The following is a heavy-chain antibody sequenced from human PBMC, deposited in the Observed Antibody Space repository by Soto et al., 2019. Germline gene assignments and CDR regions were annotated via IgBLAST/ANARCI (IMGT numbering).Heavy chain of an antibody. D-gene: IGHD2-21*02. J-gene: IGHJ4*02. V-gene: IGHV1-46*01. CDR1: GYTFTSFY. CDR3: ARGGSVVVVTDGFGY. CDR2: INPSGGGT. Sequence: QVQLVQSGDEAKKPGASVKVSCKASGYTFTSFYIHWVRQAPGQGLEWMGMINPSGGGTRFAQKFQGRGTMTRDTSTSTVYMELSSLTSEDTAVYFCARGGSVVVVTDGFGYWGQGTLVTVSS.